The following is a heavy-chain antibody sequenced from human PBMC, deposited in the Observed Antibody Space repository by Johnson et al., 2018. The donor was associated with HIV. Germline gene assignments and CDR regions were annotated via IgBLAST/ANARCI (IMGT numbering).Heavy chain of an antibody. CDR1: GVTFSSYA. D-gene: IGHD5-24*01. V-gene: IGHV3-23*01. CDR2: ISGSGTAT. Sequence: VAGGVTFSSYAVSWVRQAPGKGLEWVSVISGSGTATYHADSVKGRFTISRDNSKNTLYLQMNSLRAEDTAIYYCAKNREMATIRGAFDIWGQGTMVTVSS. J-gene: IGHJ3*02. CDR3: AKNREMATIRGAFDI.